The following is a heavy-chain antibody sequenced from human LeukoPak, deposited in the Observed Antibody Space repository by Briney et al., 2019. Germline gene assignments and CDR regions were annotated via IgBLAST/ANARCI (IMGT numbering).Heavy chain of an antibody. CDR3: AKDIRGDGYNSRFDY. D-gene: IGHD5-24*01. CDR2: ISGDGGST. V-gene: IGHV3-43*02. J-gene: IGHJ4*02. Sequence: GGSLRLSCAASGFAFDDYAMHRVRQAPGTGLEWVSLISGDGGSTYYADSVKGRFTISRDNSKNSLYLQTNSLRTEDTALYYCAKDIRGDGYNSRFDYWGQGTLVTVSP. CDR1: GFAFDDYA.